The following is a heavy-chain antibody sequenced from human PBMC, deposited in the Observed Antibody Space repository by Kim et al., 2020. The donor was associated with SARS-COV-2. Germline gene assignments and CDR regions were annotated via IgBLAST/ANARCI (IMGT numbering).Heavy chain of an antibody. V-gene: IGHV4-31*03. D-gene: IGHD2-2*01. CDR2: ISYSGNS. CDR3: ARGQPLDY. Sequence: SETLSLTCSVSGGSIRSGGKFWTWIRQHPAKGLEWIGYISYSGNSHYSPSLRRRVSISLQTSENQFSLELTSVTAADPAVYYCARGQPLDYWGQGILVTVSS. J-gene: IGHJ4*02. CDR1: GGSIRSGGKF.